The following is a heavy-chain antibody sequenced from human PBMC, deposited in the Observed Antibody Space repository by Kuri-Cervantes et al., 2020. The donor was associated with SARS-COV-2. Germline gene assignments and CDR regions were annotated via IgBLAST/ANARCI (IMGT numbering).Heavy chain of an antibody. CDR3: AREIPLTGTTFFDY. J-gene: IGHJ4*02. CDR1: GYSISSGYY. D-gene: IGHD1-7*01. Sequence: GSLRLSCAVSGYSISSGYYWGWIRQPPGKGLEWIGSIYHGGSTYYNPSLKSRVTMSVDTSKNQFSLKLSSVTAADTAVYYCAREIPLTGTTFFDYWGQGTLVTVSS. V-gene: IGHV4-38-2*02. CDR2: IYHGGST.